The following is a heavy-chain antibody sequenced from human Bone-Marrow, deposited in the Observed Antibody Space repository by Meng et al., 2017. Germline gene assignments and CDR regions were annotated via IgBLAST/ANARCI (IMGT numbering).Heavy chain of an antibody. CDR1: GGSISSYY. CDR2: IYYSGST. J-gene: IGHJ2*01. CDR3: ARGGRVGGGWFFDL. Sequence: ESLKISCTVSGGSISSYYWSWIRQPPGKGLEWIGYIYYSGSTDYNPSLKSRVTISVDTSKNQFSLKLSSVTAADTALYYCARGGRVGGGWFFDLWGRGTLVTVSS. D-gene: IGHD3-16*01. V-gene: IGHV4-59*01.